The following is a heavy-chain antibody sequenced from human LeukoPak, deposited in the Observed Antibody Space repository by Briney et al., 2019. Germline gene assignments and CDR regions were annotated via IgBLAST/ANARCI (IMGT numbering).Heavy chain of an antibody. CDR1: GYTFTRFG. CDR2: ISTYNGNT. Sequence: ASVTVSCRPSGYTFTRFGITWVRQAPGQGLEWMGWISTYNGNTDYAQKLQGRVTVTTDTSTNTAYMELRSLRSDDTAMYYCVTGDDFDYWGQGTLVTVSS. V-gene: IGHV1-18*01. J-gene: IGHJ4*02. CDR3: VTGDDFDY. D-gene: IGHD1-1*01.